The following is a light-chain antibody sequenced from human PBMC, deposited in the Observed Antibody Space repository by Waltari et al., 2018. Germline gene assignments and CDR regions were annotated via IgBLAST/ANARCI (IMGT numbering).Light chain of an antibody. V-gene: IGKV1-12*01. Sequence: DIQMTQSPSSVSASVADIVTITCRASLGISRWVAWYQQKPGKAPKLLIFPSSSLRSGVPSRFSGSGSGTDFTLTISSLQPEDFATYYCLQANSFPWTFGQGTKVDIK. J-gene: IGKJ1*01. CDR3: LQANSFPWT. CDR1: LGISRW. CDR2: PSS.